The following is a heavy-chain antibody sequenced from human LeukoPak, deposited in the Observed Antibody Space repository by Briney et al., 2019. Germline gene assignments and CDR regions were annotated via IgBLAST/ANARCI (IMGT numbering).Heavy chain of an antibody. D-gene: IGHD3-10*01. CDR1: GGSISSGGYY. CDR2: IYHSGST. CDR3: ARDPVWFGEDWYFDL. Sequence: SETLSLTCTVSGGSISSGGYYWSWIRQPPGKGLEWIGYIYHSGSTYYNPSLKSRVTISVDRSKNQFSLKLSSVTAADTAVYYCARDPVWFGEDWYFDLWGRGTLVTVSS. V-gene: IGHV4-30-2*01. J-gene: IGHJ2*01.